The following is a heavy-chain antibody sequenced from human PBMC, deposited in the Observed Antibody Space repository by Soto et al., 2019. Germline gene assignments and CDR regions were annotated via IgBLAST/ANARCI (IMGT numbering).Heavy chain of an antibody. Sequence: ASVKVSCEASGYTFTSYAMHWVRPAPGQRLEWMGWINAGNGNTKYSQKFQGRVTITRDTSASTAYMELSSLRSEDTAVYYCARSIVVVTALDYWGQGTLVTVSS. CDR3: ARSIVVVTALDY. CDR1: GYTFTSYA. CDR2: INAGNGNT. J-gene: IGHJ4*02. D-gene: IGHD2-21*02. V-gene: IGHV1-3*01.